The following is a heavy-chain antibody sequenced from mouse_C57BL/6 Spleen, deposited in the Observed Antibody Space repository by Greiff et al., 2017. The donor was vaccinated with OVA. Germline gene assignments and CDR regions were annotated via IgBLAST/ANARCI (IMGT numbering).Heavy chain of an antibody. CDR3: AIHDGYYVGYFDV. V-gene: IGHV1-74*01. CDR2: IHPYDSDT. J-gene: IGHJ1*03. D-gene: IGHD2-3*01. Sequence: QVQLQQPGAELVKPGASVKVSCKASGYTFTSYWMHWVKQRPGQGLEWIGRIHPYDSDTNYNQKFKGKATLTVDKSSSTAYMQLSSLTSEDSAVYYCAIHDGYYVGYFDVWGTGTTVTVSS. CDR1: GYTFTSYW.